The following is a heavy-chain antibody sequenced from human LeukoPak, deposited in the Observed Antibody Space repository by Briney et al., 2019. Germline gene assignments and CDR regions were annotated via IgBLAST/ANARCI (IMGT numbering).Heavy chain of an antibody. V-gene: IGHV3-48*03. CDR3: ARDQSSWFDY. CDR1: GFPFSSYE. CDR2: ISSSGSTI. Sequence: GGSLRLSCAASGFPFSSYEMNWVRQAPGKGLEWVSYISSSGSTIYYADSVKGRFTISRDNAKNSLYLQMNSLRAEDTAVYYCARDQSSWFDYWGQGTLVTVSS. D-gene: IGHD6-13*01. J-gene: IGHJ4*02.